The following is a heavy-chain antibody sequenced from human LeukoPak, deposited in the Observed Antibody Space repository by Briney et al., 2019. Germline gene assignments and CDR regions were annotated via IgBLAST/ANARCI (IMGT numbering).Heavy chain of an antibody. D-gene: IGHD4-17*01. CDR2: FIPILGIA. CDR3: ARSTVTTDWFDP. V-gene: IGHV1-69*04. J-gene: IGHJ5*02. CDR1: GGTFSSYA. Sequence: ASVKVSCKASGGTFSSYATSWVRQAPGQGLEWMGRFIPILGIANYAQKFQGRVTITADKSTSTAYMELSSLRSEDTAVYYCARSTVTTDWFDPWGQGTLVTVSS.